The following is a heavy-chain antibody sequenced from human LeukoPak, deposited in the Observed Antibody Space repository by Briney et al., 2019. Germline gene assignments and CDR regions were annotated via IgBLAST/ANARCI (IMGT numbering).Heavy chain of an antibody. CDR3: ARGLEMAATDVDY. V-gene: IGHV1-69*04. CDR2: IIPILGIA. CDR1: GGTFSSYA. Sequence: ASVKVSCKASGGTFSSYAISWVRQAPGQGLEWMGRIIPILGIANYAQKSQGRVTITADKSTSTAYMELSSLRSEDTAVYYCARGLEMAATDVDYWGQGTLVTVSS. J-gene: IGHJ4*02. D-gene: IGHD5-24*01.